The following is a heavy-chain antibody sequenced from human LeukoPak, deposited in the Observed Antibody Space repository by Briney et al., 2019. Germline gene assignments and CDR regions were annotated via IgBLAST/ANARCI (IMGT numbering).Heavy chain of an antibody. V-gene: IGHV4-38-2*02. Sequence: SETLSLICSISGFSLTIGYFWGWIRQPPGKGLEWIGSIFHSGSTYFNPSLKRRVTMSVDTSKNHFSLQLPSVTAADTAIYYCARVGDNWNQWFDIWGQGTMVTVSS. J-gene: IGHJ3*02. D-gene: IGHD1-20*01. CDR3: ARVGDNWNQWFDI. CDR2: IFHSGST. CDR1: GFSLTIGYF.